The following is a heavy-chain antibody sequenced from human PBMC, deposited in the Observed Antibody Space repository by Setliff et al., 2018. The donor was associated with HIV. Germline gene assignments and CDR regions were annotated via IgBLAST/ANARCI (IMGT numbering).Heavy chain of an antibody. D-gene: IGHD6-13*01. CDR2: IYYSGTT. V-gene: IGHV4-31*03. CDR1: GGSISSGGYY. CDR3: ARGSHGTSWTDY. Sequence: SETLSLTCTFSGGSISSGGYYWSWIRQHPGTGLEWIGFIYYSGTTYSNPSLKSRVTMSVDTSTSRPSLKVHSVTAADTAMYYCARGSHGTSWTDYWGQGTLVTVSS. J-gene: IGHJ4*02.